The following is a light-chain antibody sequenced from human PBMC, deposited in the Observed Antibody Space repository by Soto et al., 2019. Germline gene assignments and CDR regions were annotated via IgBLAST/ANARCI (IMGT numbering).Light chain of an antibody. J-gene: IGLJ1*01. V-gene: IGLV2-23*01. Sequence: QSALTQPASVSGSPGQSITISCTGTSSDVGGYNFVAWYQQYPGKAPKVMIYEGSQRPSGVSTRFSGSRSGNTASLTISGLQPEDEADYYCCSYAGSSTYVFGAGTKVTVL. CDR2: EGS. CDR1: SSDVGGYNF. CDR3: CSYAGSSTYV.